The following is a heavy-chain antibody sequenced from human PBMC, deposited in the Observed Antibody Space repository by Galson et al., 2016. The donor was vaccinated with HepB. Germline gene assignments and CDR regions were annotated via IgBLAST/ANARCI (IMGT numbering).Heavy chain of an antibody. Sequence: LVKSTQTLTLTCTFSGFSLTTSGVNVGWIRQPPGKALEWLALISWYDDKRYSPSLKNRLTITKVTSKNQVVLTMTNLDPVDTATYFCAYNDLGSIWPYWGQGTVVTVSS. CDR1: GFSLTTSGVN. V-gene: IGHV2-5*01. CDR2: ISWYDDK. J-gene: IGHJ4*02. D-gene: IGHD6-13*01. CDR3: AYNDLGSIWPY.